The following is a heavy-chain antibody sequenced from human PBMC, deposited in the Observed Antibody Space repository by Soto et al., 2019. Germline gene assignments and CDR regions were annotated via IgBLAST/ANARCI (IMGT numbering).Heavy chain of an antibody. CDR1: GFTFSSYG. Sequence: GGSLRLSCAASGFTFSSYGMHWVRQAPGKGLEWVAVIWYDGSNKYYADSVKGRFTISRDNSKNTLYLQMNSLRAEDTAVYYCARDPLRYSSGWYWFDYWGQGPLVTVSS. V-gene: IGHV3-33*01. D-gene: IGHD6-19*01. CDR3: ARDPLRYSSGWYWFDY. J-gene: IGHJ4*02. CDR2: IWYDGSNK.